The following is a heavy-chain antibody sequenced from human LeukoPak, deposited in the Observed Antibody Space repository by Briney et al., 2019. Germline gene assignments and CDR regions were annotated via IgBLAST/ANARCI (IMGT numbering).Heavy chain of an antibody. V-gene: IGHV3-30*18. CDR3: AKELARATYYDFWSGYYHPPDY. Sequence: GRSLRLSCAASGVTFSSYGMHWVRQAPGKGLEWVSVISYDGSNKYYADSVEGRFTISRDNSKNTVYLQMNSLRAEDKAVYYCAKELARATYYDFWSGYYHPPDYWGQGTLVTVSS. CDR1: GVTFSSYG. CDR2: ISYDGSNK. D-gene: IGHD3-3*01. J-gene: IGHJ4*02.